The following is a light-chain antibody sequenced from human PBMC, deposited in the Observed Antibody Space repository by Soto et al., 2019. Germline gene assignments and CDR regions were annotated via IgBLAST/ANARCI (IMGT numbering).Light chain of an antibody. Sequence: DIVLTQSPGTLSLSPGDGATISCRASQSVSSGYLAWYQQKPRQAPRLLIYGASRRATGIPDRFSGSGSGTDFTLSISRLAHEDFAVYWCQHYGNSPTFGQGTKVQIK. CDR3: QHYGNSPT. CDR2: GAS. CDR1: QSVSSGY. V-gene: IGKV3-20*01. J-gene: IGKJ1*01.